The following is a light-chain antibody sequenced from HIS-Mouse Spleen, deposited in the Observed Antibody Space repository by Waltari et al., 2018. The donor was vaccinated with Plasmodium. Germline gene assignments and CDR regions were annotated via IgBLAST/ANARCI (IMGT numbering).Light chain of an antibody. Sequence: AIQMTPSPSSLSASVAERVTNTCRASQCIRNDLGWYQQKPGKAPKLLISAASSLQSGVPSRFSGSGSGTDFTLTISSLQPEDFATYYCLQDYNYPYTFGQGTKLEIK. V-gene: IGKV1-6*01. CDR2: AAS. CDR1: QCIRND. CDR3: LQDYNYPYT. J-gene: IGKJ2*01.